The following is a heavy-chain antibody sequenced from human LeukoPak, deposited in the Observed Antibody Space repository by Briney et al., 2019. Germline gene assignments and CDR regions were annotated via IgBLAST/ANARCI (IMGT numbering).Heavy chain of an antibody. D-gene: IGHD3-10*01. CDR2: INHSGST. CDR1: GGSISSSSYY. V-gene: IGHV4-39*07. CDR3: ARGGGAFDI. J-gene: IGHJ3*02. Sequence: SETLSLTCTVSGGSISSSSYYWGWIRQPPGKGLEWIGEINHSGSTNYNPSLKSRVTISVDTSKNQFSLKLSSVTAADTAVYYCARGGGAFDIWGQGTMVTVSS.